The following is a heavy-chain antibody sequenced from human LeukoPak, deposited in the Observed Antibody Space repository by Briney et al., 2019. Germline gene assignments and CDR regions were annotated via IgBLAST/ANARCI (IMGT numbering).Heavy chain of an antibody. CDR3: ARDDEDAFDI. J-gene: IGHJ3*02. CDR2: IYYSGST. Sequence: PSETLSLTCTVSGGSISSSSYYWGWIRQPPGKGLEWIGSIYYSGSTYYNPSLKSRVTISVDTSKNQFSLKLSSVTAADTAVYYCARDDEDAFDIWGQGTMVTVSS. V-gene: IGHV4-39*07. CDR1: GGSISSSSYY.